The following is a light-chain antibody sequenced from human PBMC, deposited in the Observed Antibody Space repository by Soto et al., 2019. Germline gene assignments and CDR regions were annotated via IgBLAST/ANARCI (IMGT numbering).Light chain of an antibody. J-gene: IGKJ1*01. CDR2: GAS. CDR3: QQYDNWPRT. Sequence: ILVTQSPSTLSVSPGERATLSCRASQSVSSNLAWYQHKPGQAPRLLIYGASSRATGIPARFSGSGSGTEFTLTISSLQSEDFAVFYCQQYDNWPRTFAQGTKVDNK. V-gene: IGKV3-15*01. CDR1: QSVSSN.